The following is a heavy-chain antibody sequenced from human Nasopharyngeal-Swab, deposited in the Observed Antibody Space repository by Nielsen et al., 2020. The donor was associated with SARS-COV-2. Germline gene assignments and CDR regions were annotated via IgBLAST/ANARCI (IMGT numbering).Heavy chain of an antibody. V-gene: IGHV1-18*01. CDR2: ISANNGNT. CDR3: ARVAIAPAGTGLDY. Sequence: SVKVSCKASGYTFINYGLSWVRQAPGQGLEWVGWISANNGNTNYAQKFQGRVTITRDTSASTAYMELSSLRSEDTAVYYCARVAIAPAGTGLDYWGQGTLVTVSS. CDR1: GYTFINYG. D-gene: IGHD6-13*01. J-gene: IGHJ4*02.